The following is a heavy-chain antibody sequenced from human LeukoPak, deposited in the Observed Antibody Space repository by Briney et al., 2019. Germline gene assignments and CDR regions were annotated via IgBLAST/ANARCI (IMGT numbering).Heavy chain of an antibody. CDR2: IYYSGST. CDR3: ARGEQQYYMDV. D-gene: IGHD6-13*01. J-gene: IGHJ6*03. Sequence: PSQTLCLTCTVSGGSISSGGYYWSWMRQHPGKGLEWVGYIYYSGSTYYNPSLKSRVTISVDTSKNQFSLKLSSVTAADTAVYYCARGEQQYYMDVWGKGTTVTVSS. V-gene: IGHV4-31*03. CDR1: GGSISSGGYY.